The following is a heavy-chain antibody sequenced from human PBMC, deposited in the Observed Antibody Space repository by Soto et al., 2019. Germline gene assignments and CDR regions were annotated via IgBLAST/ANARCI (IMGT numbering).Heavy chain of an antibody. CDR2: INAGNGNT. J-gene: IGHJ6*03. V-gene: IGHV1-3*01. CDR3: ARGSFYDILTGPYYYYYYMDV. CDR1: GYTLTSDA. Sequence: VKVACKASGYTLTSDAIHWARQDPGQRLEWMGWINAGNGNTKYSQKFQGRVTITRDTSASTAYMELSSLRSEDTAVYYCARGSFYDILTGPYYYYYYMDVWGKGTTVTVSS. D-gene: IGHD3-9*01.